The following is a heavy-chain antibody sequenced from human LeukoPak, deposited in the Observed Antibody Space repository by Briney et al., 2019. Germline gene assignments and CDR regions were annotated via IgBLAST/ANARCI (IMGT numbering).Heavy chain of an antibody. CDR2: ISVRGDSE. CDR1: GFSFSSYA. V-gene: IGHV3-23*01. CDR3: AKGRRDGSGSLLNEL. D-gene: IGHD3-10*01. J-gene: IGHJ2*01. Sequence: GGSLRLSCAASGFSFSSYAMSWVRQAPGKGLEWVSAISVRGDSEYYADSVKGRFTLSRDNSKNTLFLQMNSLRADDTAIYYCAKGRRDGSGSLLNELWGRGTLVTVSS.